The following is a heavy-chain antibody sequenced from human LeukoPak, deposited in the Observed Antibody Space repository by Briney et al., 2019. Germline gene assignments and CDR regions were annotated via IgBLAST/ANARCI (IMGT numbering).Heavy chain of an antibody. Sequence: ASVKVSCKASGYTFTSYGISWVRQAPRQGLAWMGWISAYNGNTNYAQKLQGRVTMTTDTSTSTAYMELRSLRSDDTAVYYCARDTYYYDSSGYYYGYWGQGTLVTVSS. D-gene: IGHD3-22*01. CDR2: ISAYNGNT. J-gene: IGHJ4*02. V-gene: IGHV1-18*01. CDR3: ARDTYYYDSSGYYYGY. CDR1: GYTFTSYG.